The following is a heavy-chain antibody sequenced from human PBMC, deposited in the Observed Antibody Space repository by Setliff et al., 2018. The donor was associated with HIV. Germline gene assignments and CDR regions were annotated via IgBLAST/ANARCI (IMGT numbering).Heavy chain of an antibody. D-gene: IGHD3-9*01. CDR2: IWPDDSYT. J-gene: IGHJ4*02. Sequence: PGASLKISCQASGYSFTTYWVGWVRQMPGNGLAWVGLIWPDDSYTIYSPSFQGQVTLSADKSITTVYLQWSSLEAPDTAMYYEFLTYYYPRYSFDFWGQGTLVTVSS. CDR3: FLTYYYPRYSFDF. V-gene: IGHV5-51*01. CDR1: GYSFTTYW.